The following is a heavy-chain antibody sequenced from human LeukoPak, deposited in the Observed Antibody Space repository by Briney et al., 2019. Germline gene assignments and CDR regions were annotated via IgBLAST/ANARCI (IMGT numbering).Heavy chain of an antibody. V-gene: IGHV3-7*01. D-gene: IGHD2-21*01. J-gene: IGHJ4*02. Sequence: GGSLRLSCAASGFTFSNCWMSWVRQAPGKGLEWVANIKQDGSEENYVDSVKGRFTISRDNAKNSLYLQMNSLRVEDTAVYYCARAASDLWPDRYLDYWGQGTLVTVSS. CDR1: GFTFSNCW. CDR2: IKQDGSEE. CDR3: ARAASDLWPDRYLDY.